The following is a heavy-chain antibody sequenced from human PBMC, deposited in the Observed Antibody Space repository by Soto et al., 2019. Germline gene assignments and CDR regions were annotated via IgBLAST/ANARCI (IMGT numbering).Heavy chain of an antibody. Sequence: QVLLLQSGAEVKKPGASVKVSCKASGYTFSGFYMNWVRQAPGQGLEWMGWINPNSGGTKSAEKFQGRVTMTRDTSISTAYMELSRLTSDDTAVYYCASAAVTGTAGLDFWGQGTQVTVSS. CDR1: GYTFSGFY. CDR3: ASAAVTGTAGLDF. J-gene: IGHJ4*02. CDR2: INPNSGGT. V-gene: IGHV1-2*02. D-gene: IGHD6-19*01.